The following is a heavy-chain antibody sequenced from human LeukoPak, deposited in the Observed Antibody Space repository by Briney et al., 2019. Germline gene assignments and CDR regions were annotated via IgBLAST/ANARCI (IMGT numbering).Heavy chain of an antibody. J-gene: IGHJ3*02. D-gene: IGHD2-2*01. Sequence: TGGSLRLSCAASGFTFSSYGMHWVRQAPGKGLEWVAFIRYDGSNKYYADSVKGRFTISRDNSKNTLYLQMNSLRAEDTAVYYCAKDAAARGDAFDIWGQGTMVTVSS. CDR3: AKDAAARGDAFDI. CDR2: IRYDGSNK. V-gene: IGHV3-30*02. CDR1: GFTFSSYG.